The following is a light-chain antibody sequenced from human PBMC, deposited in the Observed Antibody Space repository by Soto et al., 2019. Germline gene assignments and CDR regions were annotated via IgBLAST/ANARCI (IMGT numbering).Light chain of an antibody. CDR1: SSDVGSYRF. CDR2: EVS. J-gene: IGLJ2*01. Sequence: QSALTQPPSASGSPGQSVTISCTGTSSDVGSYRFVSWYQQHXXXAPKLLIYEVSKRPSGVPDRFSASTSGNTASLTVSGXQADDEADYYCSSYAGXXNVXFGGGTKLTVL. V-gene: IGLV2-8*01. CDR3: SSYAGXXNVX.